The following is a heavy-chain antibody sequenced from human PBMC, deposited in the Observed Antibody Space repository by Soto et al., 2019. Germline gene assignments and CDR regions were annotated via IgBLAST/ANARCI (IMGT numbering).Heavy chain of an antibody. CDR3: AKAGYYYDSSGYRFDP. CDR1: GFTFSSYS. J-gene: IGHJ5*02. CDR2: ISGSGGST. Sequence: PGGSLRLSCAASGFTFSSYSMSWVRQAPGKGLEWVSAISGSGGSTYYADSVKGRFTISRDNSKNTLYLQMNSLRAEDTAVYYCAKAGYYYDSSGYRFDPWGQGTLVTVSS. V-gene: IGHV3-23*01. D-gene: IGHD3-22*01.